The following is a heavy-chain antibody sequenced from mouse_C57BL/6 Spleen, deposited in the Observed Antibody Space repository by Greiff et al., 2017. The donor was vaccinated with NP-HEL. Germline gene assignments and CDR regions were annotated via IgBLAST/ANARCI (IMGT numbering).Heavy chain of an antibody. CDR1: GYTFTDYY. CDR3: ARVAITTVENWFAY. D-gene: IGHD1-1*01. V-gene: IGHV1-26*01. J-gene: IGHJ3*01. CDR2: INPNNGGT. Sequence: EVQLQQSGPELVKPGASVKISCKASGYTFTDYYMNWVKQSHGKSLEWIGDINPNNGGTSYNQKFKGKATLTVDKSSSTAYMELRSLTSEDSAVYYCARVAITTVENWFAYWGPGTLVTVSA.